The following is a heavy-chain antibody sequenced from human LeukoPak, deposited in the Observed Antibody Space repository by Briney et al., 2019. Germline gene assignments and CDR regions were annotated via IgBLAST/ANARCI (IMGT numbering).Heavy chain of an antibody. D-gene: IGHD2-21*02. V-gene: IGHV4-39*01. Sequence: SETLSLTCTVSGASTTTNGYYWGWIRHSPGKGLEWIGNVYFSGNTYYNPSLKSRVTISLDTSKNEVSLKLDSVTAADTAVYYCARRVVTTGLQYFDYWGQGMLVTVSS. CDR1: GASTTTNGYY. CDR3: ARRVVTTGLQYFDY. J-gene: IGHJ4*02. CDR2: VYFSGNT.